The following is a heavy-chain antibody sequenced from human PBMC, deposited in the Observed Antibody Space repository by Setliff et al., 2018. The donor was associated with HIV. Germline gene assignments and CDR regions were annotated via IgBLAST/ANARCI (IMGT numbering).Heavy chain of an antibody. J-gene: IGHJ5*02. CDR2: IYLSGST. CDR3: ARHRYSSSINWFDP. V-gene: IGHV4-38-2*01. Sequence: SETLSLTCAVSGYSISGSYYWAWIRQPPGKGLEWIANIYLSGSTNYNPSLKSRVTMSIDTSQNQFSLKLTSVTATDTAVYYCARHRYSSSINWFDPWGQGTLVTVSS. CDR1: GYSISGSYY. D-gene: IGHD6-13*01.